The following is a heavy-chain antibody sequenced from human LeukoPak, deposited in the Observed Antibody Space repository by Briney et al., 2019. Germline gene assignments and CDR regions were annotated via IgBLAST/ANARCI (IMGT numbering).Heavy chain of an antibody. CDR3: ARVGPSGITLAFDI. CDR1: GFTFSSYW. Sequence: PGGSLRVSCAASGFTFSSYWMDWVRQVPGKGLVWVSGINSDGRMTRYAESVKGRFTISRDNAKNTLYLQMSSLRAEDTAVYYCARVGPSGITLAFDIWGQGKTLTVSS. D-gene: IGHD3-3*01. V-gene: IGHV3-74*01. CDR2: INSDGRMT. J-gene: IGHJ3*02.